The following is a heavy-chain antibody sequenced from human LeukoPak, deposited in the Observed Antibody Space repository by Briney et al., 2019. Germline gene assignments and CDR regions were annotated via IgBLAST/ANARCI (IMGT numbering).Heavy chain of an antibody. CDR1: GYTLTELS. CDR3: APMVRGVNQYYFDY. Sequence: ASVKVSCKVSGYTLTELSMHWVRQAPGKGLEWMGGFDPEDGETIYAQKFQGRVTMTEDTSTDTAYMELSSLRSEDTAVYYCAPMVRGVNQYYFDYWGQGTLVTVSS. D-gene: IGHD3-10*01. V-gene: IGHV1-24*01. J-gene: IGHJ4*02. CDR2: FDPEDGET.